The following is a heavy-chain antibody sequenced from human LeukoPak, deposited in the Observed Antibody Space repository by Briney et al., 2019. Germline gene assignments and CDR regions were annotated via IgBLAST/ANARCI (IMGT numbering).Heavy chain of an antibody. J-gene: IGHJ5*02. Sequence: GGSLRLSCAASGSTFSSYAMSWVRQAPGKGLEWVSAISGSGGSTYYADSVKGRFTISRDNSKNTLYLQMNSLRAEDTAVYYCAKRGYSSSSLVGYNWFDPWGQGTLVTVSS. D-gene: IGHD6-6*01. CDR1: GSTFSSYA. CDR3: AKRGYSSSSLVGYNWFDP. CDR2: ISGSGGST. V-gene: IGHV3-23*01.